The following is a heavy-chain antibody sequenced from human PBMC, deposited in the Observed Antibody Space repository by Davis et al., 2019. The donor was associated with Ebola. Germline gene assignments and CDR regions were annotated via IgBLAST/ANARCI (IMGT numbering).Heavy chain of an antibody. Sequence: GGSLRLSCAVSGFTFSSYWMSWVRQAPGQGLEWVSNIKQDGSENYYVDPVKGRFTISRDNSKNTLYLQMNSLRAEDTAVYYCAKKTLGYCSDTSCYAPYYFDYWGQGTLVTVSS. CDR2: IKQDGSEN. CDR3: AKKTLGYCSDTSCYAPYYFDY. CDR1: GFTFSSYW. D-gene: IGHD2-2*01. V-gene: IGHV3-7*03. J-gene: IGHJ4*02.